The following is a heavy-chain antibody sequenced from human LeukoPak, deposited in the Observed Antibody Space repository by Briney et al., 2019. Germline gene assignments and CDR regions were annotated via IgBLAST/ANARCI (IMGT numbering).Heavy chain of an antibody. J-gene: IGHJ4*02. Sequence: GGSLRLSCSASGFTFSNYSMNWVRQAPGKGLEWVSSISSSGSYIYYADSVKGRFTISRDHAKNSLYLQMNSLRAEDTAVYYCARTTLFGGQGTLVTVSS. CDR3: ARTTLF. V-gene: IGHV3-21*06. CDR2: ISSSGSYI. D-gene: IGHD1-1*01. CDR1: GFTFSNYS.